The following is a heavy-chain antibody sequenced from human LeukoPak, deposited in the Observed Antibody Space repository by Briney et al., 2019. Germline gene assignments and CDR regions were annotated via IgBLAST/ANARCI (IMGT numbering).Heavy chain of an antibody. Sequence: PSETLSLTCIIPGGSMNSYYWSWIRQPAGKGLEWIGRFYASGTTYYNPALNSRAAVSIDTSKSHFSLKLTSVTAADTAVYYCVRSASSGFDIWGQGTMATVSS. CDR1: GGSMNSYY. CDR2: FYASGTT. J-gene: IGHJ3*02. D-gene: IGHD5-12*01. V-gene: IGHV4-4*07. CDR3: VRSASSGFDI.